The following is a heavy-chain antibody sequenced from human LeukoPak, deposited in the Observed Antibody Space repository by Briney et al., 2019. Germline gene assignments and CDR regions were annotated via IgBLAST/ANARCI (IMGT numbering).Heavy chain of an antibody. CDR3: APIDYGDYAFDY. V-gene: IGHV4-59*08. D-gene: IGHD4-17*01. CDR2: IYYSGST. J-gene: IGHJ4*02. Sequence: SETLSLTCTVSGGSISSYYWSWIRQPPGKGLQWIGYIYYSGSTNYNPSLKSRVTISVDTSKNQFSLKLSPVTAADTAVYYCAPIDYGDYAFDYWGQGTLVTVSS. CDR1: GGSISSYY.